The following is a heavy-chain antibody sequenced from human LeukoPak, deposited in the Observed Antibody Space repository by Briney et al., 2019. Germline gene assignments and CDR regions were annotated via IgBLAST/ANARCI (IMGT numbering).Heavy chain of an antibody. CDR2: ISSSGSTI. D-gene: IGHD3-22*01. J-gene: IGHJ4*02. V-gene: IGHV3-11*04. CDR3: ARDHYDSSGYYYVFLGNDY. Sequence: PGGSLRLSCVASGFTFSDYYMSWIRQAPGKGLEWVSYISSSGSTIYYADSVKGRFTISRDNAKNSLYLQMNSLRAEDTAVYYCARDHYDSSGYYYVFLGNDYWGQGTLVTVSS. CDR1: GFTFSDYY.